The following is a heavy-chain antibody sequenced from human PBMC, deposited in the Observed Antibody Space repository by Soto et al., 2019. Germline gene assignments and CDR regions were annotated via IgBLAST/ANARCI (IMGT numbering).Heavy chain of an antibody. D-gene: IGHD3-3*01. Sequence: ASVKVSCKASGYTFTSYGISWVRQAPGQGLEWMGWISAYNGNTNYAQKLQGRVTMTTDTSTSTAYMELRSLRSDDTAVYYCARDKLAYDFWSGYYSLGPDAFDIWSQGTMVTVSS. CDR1: GYTFTSYG. CDR3: ARDKLAYDFWSGYYSLGPDAFDI. CDR2: ISAYNGNT. J-gene: IGHJ3*02. V-gene: IGHV1-18*01.